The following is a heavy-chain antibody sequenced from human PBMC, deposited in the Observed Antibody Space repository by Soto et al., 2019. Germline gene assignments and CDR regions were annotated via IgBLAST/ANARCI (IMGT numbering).Heavy chain of an antibody. D-gene: IGHD5-12*01. CDR2: IYSGGST. CDR3: AREYSGYEFDY. J-gene: IGHJ4*02. Sequence: GGSLRLSCAASGFTVSSNYMSWVRQAPGKGLEWVSVIYSGGSTYYADSVKGRFTISRDNSKNTLYLQMNSLRAEDTAVYYCAREYSGYEFDYWGQGTLVTVSS. V-gene: IGHV3-66*01. CDR1: GFTVSSNY.